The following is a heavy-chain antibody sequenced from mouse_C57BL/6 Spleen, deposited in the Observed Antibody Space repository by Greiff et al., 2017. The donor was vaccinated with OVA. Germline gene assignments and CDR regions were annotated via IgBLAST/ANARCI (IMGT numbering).Heavy chain of an antibody. CDR3: ARDYGSSEYAMDY. CDR2: IDPSDSYT. Sequence: QVQLKQPGAELVRPGTSVKLSCKASGYTFTSYWMHWVKQRPGQGLEWIGVIDPSDSYTNCNQKFKGKATLTVDTASSTAYMQLSSLTSEDSAVYYCARDYGSSEYAMDYWGQGTSVTVSS. CDR1: GYTFTSYW. J-gene: IGHJ4*01. V-gene: IGHV1-59*01. D-gene: IGHD1-1*01.